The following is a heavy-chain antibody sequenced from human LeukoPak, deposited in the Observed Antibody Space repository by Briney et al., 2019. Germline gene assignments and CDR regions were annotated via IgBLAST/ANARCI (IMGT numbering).Heavy chain of an antibody. CDR3: ARDVNYYDSSGYPLP. Sequence: SETLSLTCAVSGGSFSGYYWSWIRQPPGKGLEWIGEINHSGSTNYNPSLKSRVTISVDTSKNQFSLKLSFVTAADTAVYYCARDVNYYDSSGYPLPWGQGTLVTVSS. CDR1: GGSFSGYY. CDR2: INHSGST. V-gene: IGHV4-34*01. J-gene: IGHJ5*02. D-gene: IGHD3-22*01.